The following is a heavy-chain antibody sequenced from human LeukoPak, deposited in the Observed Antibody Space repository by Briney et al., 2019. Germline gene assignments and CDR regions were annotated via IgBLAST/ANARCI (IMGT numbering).Heavy chain of an antibody. D-gene: IGHD3-3*01. Sequence: PGGSLRLSCAASGFTFNKNGMIWVRQAPGKGLEWVSAISGGGVTFYSDSVKGRFTISRDNSNNTLFLQMNSLRVEDTALYYCAKGDDYWSGYYGPWGQETLVTVSS. CDR1: GFTFNKNG. J-gene: IGHJ5*02. CDR2: ISGGGVT. CDR3: AKGDDYWSGYYGP. V-gene: IGHV3-23*01.